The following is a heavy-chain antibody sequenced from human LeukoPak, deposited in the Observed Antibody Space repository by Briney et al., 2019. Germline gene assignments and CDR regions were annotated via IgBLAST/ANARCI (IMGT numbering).Heavy chain of an antibody. CDR1: GDSISSSSYF. CDR3: ARRAVAGFDYFDY. Sequence: SETLSLTCTVPGDSISSSSYFWGWIRQPPGRGLEWIGSISDSGSTYYNPSLKSRVTISIDTSKSQISLNLRSVTAADTAMYHCARRAVAGFDYFDYWGQGTLVTVSS. D-gene: IGHD6-19*01. J-gene: IGHJ4*02. V-gene: IGHV4-39*01. CDR2: ISDSGST.